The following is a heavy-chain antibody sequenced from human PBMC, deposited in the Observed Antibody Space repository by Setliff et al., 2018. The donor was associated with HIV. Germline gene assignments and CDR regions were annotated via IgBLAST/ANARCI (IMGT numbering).Heavy chain of an antibody. CDR1: GYTFTNYW. CDR3: ATSPGTYSDSSASYFDY. CDR2: IYPGDSDA. D-gene: IGHD6-6*01. V-gene: IGHV5-51*01. J-gene: IGHJ4*02. Sequence: GESLKISCKASGYTFTNYWIGWVRQMPGKGLEWMGIIYPGDSDARYGPSFQGQVTISVDQSITTAYLQWSSLKASDTAMYYCATSPGTYSDSSASYFDYWGQGTLVTVSS.